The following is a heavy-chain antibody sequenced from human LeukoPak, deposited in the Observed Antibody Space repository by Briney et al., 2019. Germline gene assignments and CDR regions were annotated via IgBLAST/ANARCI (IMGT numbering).Heavy chain of an antibody. CDR2: IRTRPDSYAT. D-gene: IGHD1-26*01. Sequence: RGSPKLSCAAPGFRFSGSAIHWVRQAPRKGLEWVGRIRTRPDSYATGYAASVKGRFTISRDDSKNAAYLQMNSLITEDTAVCYCASSGSYYFDNWGQGTLVTVSS. CDR1: GFRFSGSA. CDR3: ASSGSYYFDN. V-gene: IGHV3-73*01. J-gene: IGHJ4*02.